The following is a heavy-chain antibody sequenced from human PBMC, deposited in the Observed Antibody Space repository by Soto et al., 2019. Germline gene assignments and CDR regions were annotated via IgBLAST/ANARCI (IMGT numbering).Heavy chain of an antibody. CDR2: ISSSTSHT. D-gene: IGHD6-13*01. CDR1: GFTFSDYY. V-gene: IGHV3-11*05. Sequence: QVELVEAGGGLVKPGGSLRLSCAVSGFTFSDYYMTWIRQAPGKGLEWVSYISSSTSHTNYADSVKGRFTISRDNAKNSLCLQMNSLRAEDTAVYYCARGRGAAADYFDFWGQVILVTVSS. CDR3: ARGRGAAADYFDF. J-gene: IGHJ4*02.